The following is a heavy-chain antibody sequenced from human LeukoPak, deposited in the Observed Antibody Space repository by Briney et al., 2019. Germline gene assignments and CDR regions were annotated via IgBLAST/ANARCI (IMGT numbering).Heavy chain of an antibody. D-gene: IGHD3-22*01. CDR2: ISXXXXXT. V-gene: IGHV1-18*01. CDR1: GYTFTNYG. Sequence: ASVKVSCKASGYTFTNYGISWVRQAPGQGLECMGXISXXXXXTKYAQKVQGRVTMTTDTSTTTAYMELRSLRSDDTAVYYCARDLTHRRNYDNSGYQIVSAFWGQGTLVTVSS. CDR3: ARDLTHRRNYDNSGYQIVSAF. J-gene: IGHJ4*02.